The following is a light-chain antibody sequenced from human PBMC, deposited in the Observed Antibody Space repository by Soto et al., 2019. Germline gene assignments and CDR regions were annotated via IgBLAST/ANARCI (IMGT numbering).Light chain of an antibody. CDR1: SSDVGDYNY. CDR3: SSYTSSSPRYVV. CDR2: DVS. J-gene: IGLJ2*01. V-gene: IGLV2-14*01. Sequence: QSALTQPASVSGPPGQSITISCTGTSSDVGDYNYVSWYQQHPGKAPKLMIYDVSNRPSGVSNRFSGSKSGNTASLTISGLQAEDESDYYCSSYTSSSPRYVVFGGGTKLTVL.